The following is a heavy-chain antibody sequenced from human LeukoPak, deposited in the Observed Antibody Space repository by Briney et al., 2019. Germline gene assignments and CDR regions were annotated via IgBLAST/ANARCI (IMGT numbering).Heavy chain of an antibody. Sequence: PSETLSLTCTVSGGSISSSSYYWGWIRQPPGKGLEWIGSIYYSGSTYYNPSLKSRVTISVDTSKNQFSLKLSSVTAADTAVYYCARGVMYYDILTGYSSRLAFDIWGQGTMVTVSS. CDR2: IYYSGST. CDR3: ARGVMYYDILTGYSSRLAFDI. D-gene: IGHD3-9*01. CDR1: GGSISSSSYY. V-gene: IGHV4-39*07. J-gene: IGHJ3*02.